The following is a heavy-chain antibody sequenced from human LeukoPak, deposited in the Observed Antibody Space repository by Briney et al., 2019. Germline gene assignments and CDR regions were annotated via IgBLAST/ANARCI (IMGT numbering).Heavy chain of an antibody. J-gene: IGHJ4*02. D-gene: IGHD1-1*01. CDR2: IYYSGST. CDR3: ARAMSGWNPRNDYFDY. CDR1: GGSISSGGYY. Sequence: SETLSLTCTVSGGSISSGGYYWSWIRQHPGTGLEWIGYIYYSGSTYYNPSLKSRVTISVDTSKSQFSLKPSSVTAADTAVYYCARAMSGWNPRNDYFDYWGQGTLVTVSS. V-gene: IGHV4-31*03.